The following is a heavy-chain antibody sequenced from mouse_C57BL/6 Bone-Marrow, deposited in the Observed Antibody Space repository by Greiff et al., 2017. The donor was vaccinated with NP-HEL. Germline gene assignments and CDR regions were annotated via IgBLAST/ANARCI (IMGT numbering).Heavy chain of an antibody. V-gene: IGHV5-17*01. CDR1: GFTFSDYG. D-gene: IGHD1-1*01. Sequence: EVQRVESGGGLVKPGGSLKLSCAASGFTFSDYGMHWVRQAPEMGLEWVAYISSGRSTIYYADTVTGRFTISRDNAKNTLFLQMTSLRSEDTAMYYCATITTVVANLYYYAMDYWGQGTSVTVSS. CDR2: ISSGRSTI. CDR3: ATITTVVANLYYYAMDY. J-gene: IGHJ4*01.